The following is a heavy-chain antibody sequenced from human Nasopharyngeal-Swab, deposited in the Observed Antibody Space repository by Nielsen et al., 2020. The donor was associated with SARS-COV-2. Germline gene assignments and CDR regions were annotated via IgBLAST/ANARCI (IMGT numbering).Heavy chain of an antibody. CDR1: GFSFTTSA. V-gene: IGHV3-23*01. CDR2: ISINGGNT. J-gene: IGHJ4*02. CDR3: AKEEVPNDY. Sequence: GEALKISWAVSGFSFTTSAMSWVRQAPGKGLEGVSGISINGGNTYYAASVKGRFTISRDNSKSTVFLEMNSLRVEDRAVYYCAKEEVPNDYWGQGTLVTVSS.